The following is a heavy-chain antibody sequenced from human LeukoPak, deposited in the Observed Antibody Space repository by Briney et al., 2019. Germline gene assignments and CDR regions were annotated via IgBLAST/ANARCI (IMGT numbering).Heavy chain of an antibody. Sequence: GGSLRLSCAASGFTFSNTWMSWVRQAPGKGLEWVANINQDGSEKYYVDSVKGRFNISRDSAKKSLYLQMNSLRAEDTAVYYCARDGGNYFDYWGQGILVTVSS. CDR2: INQDGSEK. CDR3: ARDGGNYFDY. CDR1: GFTFSNTW. J-gene: IGHJ4*02. D-gene: IGHD4-23*01. V-gene: IGHV3-7*04.